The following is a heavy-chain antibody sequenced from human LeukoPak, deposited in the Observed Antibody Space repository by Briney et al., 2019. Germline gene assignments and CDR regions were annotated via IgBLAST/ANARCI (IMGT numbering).Heavy chain of an antibody. CDR3: AKGSGSYASGFDY. D-gene: IGHD1-26*01. J-gene: IGHJ4*02. CDR1: GFTFSSYG. V-gene: IGHV3-30*02. CDR2: IRYDGSSE. Sequence: PGESPRLSCEASGFTFSSYGMHWVRQAPGKGLDWVAFIRYDGSSEYYGDSVKGRFTISRDNSKNTLYLQMNSLRAEDTAVYYCAKGSGSYASGFDYWGQGTLVTVSS.